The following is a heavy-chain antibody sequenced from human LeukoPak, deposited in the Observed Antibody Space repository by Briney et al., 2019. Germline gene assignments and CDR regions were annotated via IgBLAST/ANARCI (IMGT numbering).Heavy chain of an antibody. CDR2: IYYSGST. Sequence: SETLSLTCTVSGGSISSSSYYWGWIRQPPGKGLEWIGSIYYSGSTYYNPSLKSRVTISVDTSKNQFSLKLSSVTAADTAVYYCASESTTPLEYYYYYGMDVWGQGTTVTVSS. CDR3: ASESTTPLEYYYYYGMDV. V-gene: IGHV4-39*01. CDR1: GGSISSSSYY. J-gene: IGHJ6*02. D-gene: IGHD1-14*01.